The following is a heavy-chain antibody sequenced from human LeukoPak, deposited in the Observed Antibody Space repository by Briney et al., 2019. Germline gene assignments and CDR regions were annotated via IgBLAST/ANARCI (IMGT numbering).Heavy chain of an antibody. Sequence: GGSLRLSCAVSGFTFSNYGMHWVRQAPGKGLEWVAVISYDGSNKYHSDSVKGRFTISRDNSKDTLYLQMNSLRAEDTAVYYCAKDMGGGTIFLSNSKRPVATIPIDYWGQGTLVTVSS. CDR1: GFTFSNYG. J-gene: IGHJ4*02. V-gene: IGHV3-30*18. CDR3: AKDMGGGTIFLSNSKRPVATIPIDY. D-gene: IGHD5-12*01. CDR2: ISYDGSNK.